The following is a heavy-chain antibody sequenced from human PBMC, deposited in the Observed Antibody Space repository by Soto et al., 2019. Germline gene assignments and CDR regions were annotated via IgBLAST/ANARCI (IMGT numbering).Heavy chain of an antibody. CDR1: GGYISSSSYY. CDR3: PTLIHCKTTSCYFDY. J-gene: IGHJ4*02. V-gene: IGHV4-39*01. Sequence: SATQSLTXAVSGGYISSSSYYWDWVSQPPGKGLEWIGSVYYSGTTYYNPSLKSRVTISEDTSKNQFSLRLSSVTAADTAVFYCPTLIHCKTTSCYFDYWGPGTLVTVSS. D-gene: IGHD2-2*01. CDR2: VYYSGTT.